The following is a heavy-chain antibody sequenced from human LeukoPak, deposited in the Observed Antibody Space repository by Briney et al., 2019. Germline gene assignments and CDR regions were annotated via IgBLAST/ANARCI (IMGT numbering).Heavy chain of an antibody. D-gene: IGHD6-19*01. J-gene: IGHJ3*02. CDR1: GFTFSNAW. Sequence: GSLRLSCAASGFTFSNAWMSWVRQAPGKGLEWVGYIYYSGSTNYDPSLKSRVTISVDTSKNQFSLKLSSVTAADTAVYYCARAAVAGARGAFDIWGQGTMVTVSS. V-gene: IGHV4-59*01. CDR3: ARAAVAGARGAFDI. CDR2: IYYSGST.